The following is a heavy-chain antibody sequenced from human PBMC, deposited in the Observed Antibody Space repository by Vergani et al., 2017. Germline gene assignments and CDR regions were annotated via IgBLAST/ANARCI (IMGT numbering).Heavy chain of an antibody. D-gene: IGHD6-19*01. CDR2: IYYSGLT. CDR3: ARQRPGSGWSPGDFDD. J-gene: IGHJ4*02. Sequence: QVQLQESGPGLVKPSETLFLTCTVSADSISSGSYYWGWIRQPPGKSLEWIGSIYYSGLTYYNPSLKSRVPISVDTSKNQFSLKVTSVTAADTAVYFCARQRPGSGWSPGDFDDWGQGILVTVSS. CDR1: ADSISSGSYY. V-gene: IGHV4-39*01.